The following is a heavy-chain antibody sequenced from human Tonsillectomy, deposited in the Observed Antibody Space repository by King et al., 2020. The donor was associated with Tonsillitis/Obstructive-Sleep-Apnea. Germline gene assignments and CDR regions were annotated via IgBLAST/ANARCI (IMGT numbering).Heavy chain of an antibody. CDR2: INPSGGRK. J-gene: IGHJ4*02. CDR1: GYTLTSYY. CDR3: ARDGKITFGGVAPYYFDY. Sequence: VQLVESGAEVKKPGASVKVSCKASGYTLTSYYMHWVRQAPGQGLEWMGSINPSGGRKSSAQRFQGRVTLTRDTSTRTVCMELSSLRSEDTAVYYCARDGKITFGGVAPYYFDYCGQGTLVTVSS. D-gene: IGHD3-16*01. V-gene: IGHV1-46*01.